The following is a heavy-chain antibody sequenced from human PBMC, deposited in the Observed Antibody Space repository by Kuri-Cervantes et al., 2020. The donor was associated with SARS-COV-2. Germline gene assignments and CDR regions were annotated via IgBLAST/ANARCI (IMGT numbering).Heavy chain of an antibody. CDR2: IGSSSSII. CDR1: GFTFSDYS. J-gene: IGHJ6*02. D-gene: IGHD3-10*01. CDR3: ARERYYSGHYGMDV. V-gene: IGHV3-48*01. Sequence: GGSLKLSLAASGFTFSDYSMNWVRQAPGKGLEWVSYIGSSSSIIYYADSMKGRFTISRDNAKNSLSLQMNSLRAEDTAVYYCARERYYSGHYGMDVWGQGTTVTVSS.